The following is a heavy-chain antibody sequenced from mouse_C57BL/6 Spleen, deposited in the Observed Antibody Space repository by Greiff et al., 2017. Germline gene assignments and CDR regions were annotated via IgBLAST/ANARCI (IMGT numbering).Heavy chain of an antibody. CDR2: IRSKSNNYAT. CDR3: VRLRGEYAMDY. D-gene: IGHD1-1*01. CDR1: GFSFNTYA. Sequence: EVKLVESGGGLVQPKGSLKLSCAASGFSFNTYAMNWVRQAPGKGLEWVARIRSKSNNYATYYADSVKDRFTIYRDDSESMLYLQMNNLKTEDTAMYYCVRLRGEYAMDYWGQGTSVTVSS. V-gene: IGHV10-1*01. J-gene: IGHJ4*01.